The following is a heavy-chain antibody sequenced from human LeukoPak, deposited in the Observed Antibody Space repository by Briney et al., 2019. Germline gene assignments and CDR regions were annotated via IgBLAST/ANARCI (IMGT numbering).Heavy chain of an antibody. CDR1: GFTFSSYA. CDR2: ISGSGGST. J-gene: IGHJ3*02. D-gene: IGHD6-19*01. Sequence: PGGSLRLSCAASGFTFSSYAMSWVRQAPGKGLEWVSAISGSGGSTYYADSVKGRFTISRDNSKNTLYLQMNSLRPEDTAVYYCAKEGAASSGWYGDAFDIWGQGTMVTVSS. CDR3: AKEGAASSGWYGDAFDI. V-gene: IGHV3-23*01.